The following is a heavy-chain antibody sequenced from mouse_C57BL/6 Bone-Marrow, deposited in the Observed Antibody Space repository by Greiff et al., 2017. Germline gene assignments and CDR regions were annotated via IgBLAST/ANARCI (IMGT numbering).Heavy chain of an antibody. Sequence: EVKLVESGGGLVKPGGSLKLSCAASGFTFSDYGMHWVRQAPEKGLEWVAYISSGSSTIYSAVTVKGRFTISIDNAKHTLFLQMTSLRSEDTAMYYCARGDYKYEGAWFAYWGQGTLVTVSA. CDR1: GFTFSDYG. CDR2: ISSGSSTI. CDR3: ARGDYKYEGAWFAY. J-gene: IGHJ3*01. D-gene: IGHD2-14*01. V-gene: IGHV5-17*01.